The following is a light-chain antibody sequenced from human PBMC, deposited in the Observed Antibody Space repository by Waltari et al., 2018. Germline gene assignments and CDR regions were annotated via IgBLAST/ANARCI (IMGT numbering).Light chain of an antibody. CDR2: WAS. Sequence: DIVMTQSPASLAVSLGERATINCKSSQSVLHSSNNKNYLAWYQQKPGQPPYLLIYWASTRESGAPDRFSGSGSGTDFTLTISGLQAEDVAVYFCQQYYRTPLTFGQGTKLEIK. V-gene: IGKV4-1*01. CDR3: QQYYRTPLT. CDR1: QSVLHSSNNKNY. J-gene: IGKJ2*01.